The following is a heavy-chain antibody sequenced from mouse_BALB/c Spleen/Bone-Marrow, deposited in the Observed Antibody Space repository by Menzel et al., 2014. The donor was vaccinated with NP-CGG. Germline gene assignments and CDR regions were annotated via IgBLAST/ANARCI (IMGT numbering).Heavy chain of an antibody. Sequence: DLVKPGASVKLSCKASGYTFTSYWINWIKQWPGQGLEWIGRFAPGSGNTYYNEMFKGKATLTVDTSSSTAYIQLSSLSSEDSAVYFCARARSTVITTWYFDVWGAGTTVTVSS. V-gene: IGHV1S41*01. D-gene: IGHD2-4*01. CDR3: ARARSTVITTWYFDV. CDR2: FAPGSGNT. CDR1: GYTFTSYW. J-gene: IGHJ1*01.